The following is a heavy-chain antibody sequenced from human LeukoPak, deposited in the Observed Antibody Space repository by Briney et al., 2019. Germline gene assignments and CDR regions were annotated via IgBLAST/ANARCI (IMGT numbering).Heavy chain of an antibody. CDR2: ISSSSSTI. V-gene: IGHV3-48*04. J-gene: IGHJ4*02. CDR3: ASSQYCGGDCYSP. CDR1: GFTFSTYS. Sequence: GGSLRLSCAASGFTFSTYSMNWVRQAPGKGLEWVSYISSSSSTIYYADSVKGRFTISRDNAKNSLYLQMNSLRAEDTAVYYCASSQYCGGDCYSPWGQGTLVTVFS. D-gene: IGHD2-21*02.